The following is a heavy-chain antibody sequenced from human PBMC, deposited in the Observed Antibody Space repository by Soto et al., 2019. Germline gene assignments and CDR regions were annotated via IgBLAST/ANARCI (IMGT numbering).Heavy chain of an antibody. J-gene: IGHJ3*02. CDR3: ARDPSSTSCYGDCYDAFDI. D-gene: IGHD2-2*01. CDR1: GFTFSSYG. CDR2: IWYDGSNK. Sequence: GGSLRLSCAASGFTFSSYGMHWVRQAPGKGLEWVAVIWYDGSNKYYADSVKGRFTISRDNSKNTLYLQMNSLRAEDTAVYYCARDPSSTSCYGDCYDAFDIWGQETMVTVSS. V-gene: IGHV3-33*01.